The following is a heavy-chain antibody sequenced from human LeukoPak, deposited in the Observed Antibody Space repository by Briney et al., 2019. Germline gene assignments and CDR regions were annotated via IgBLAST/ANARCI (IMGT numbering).Heavy chain of an antibody. CDR1: GYTFTGYY. D-gene: IGHD3-16*02. J-gene: IGHJ3*02. CDR2: INPNSGGT. V-gene: IGHV1-2*02. CDR3: ASAYYDYVWGSYRHGAFDI. Sequence: ASVKVSCKASGYTFTGYYMHWVRQAPGQGLEWMGWINPNSGGTNCAQKFQGRVTMTRDTSISTAYMELSRLRSDDTAVYYCASAYYDYVWGSYRHGAFDIWGQGTMVTVSS.